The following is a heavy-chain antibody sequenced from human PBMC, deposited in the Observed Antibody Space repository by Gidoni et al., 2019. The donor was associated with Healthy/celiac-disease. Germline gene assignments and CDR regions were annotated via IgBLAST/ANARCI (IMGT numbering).Heavy chain of an antibody. D-gene: IGHD6-6*01. CDR2: ISVSGGST. J-gene: IGHJ4*02. CDR1: GLPFSSYA. Sequence: EVQLFESGGALVQPGGSLRLPFAASGLPFSSYAMSWVRQAPGKALEWVSAISVSGGSTYYAESVKGRFTISRDNSKNTLYLQMNSLRAEDTAVYYCAKDPRSSGYFDYWGQGTLVTVSS. V-gene: IGHV3-23*01. CDR3: AKDPRSSGYFDY.